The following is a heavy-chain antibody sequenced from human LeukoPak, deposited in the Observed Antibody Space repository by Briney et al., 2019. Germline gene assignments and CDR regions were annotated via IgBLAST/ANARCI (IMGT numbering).Heavy chain of an antibody. CDR2: IYYSGST. J-gene: IGHJ4*02. CDR3: ARRRRYSYGYLDY. Sequence: SETLSLTCTVSGGSISSYYWNWIRQPPGKGLEWIGYIYYSGSTNYNPSLKSRVTISVDTSKNQFSLKLSSVTAADTAVYYCARRRRYSYGYLDYWGQGTLVTVSS. D-gene: IGHD5-18*01. V-gene: IGHV4-59*12. CDR1: GGSISSYY.